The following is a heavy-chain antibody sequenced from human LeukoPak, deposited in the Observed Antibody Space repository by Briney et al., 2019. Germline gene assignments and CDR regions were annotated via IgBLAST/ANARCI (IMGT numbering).Heavy chain of an antibody. V-gene: IGHV1-69*05. D-gene: IGHD6-19*01. CDR1: GGTFSSYA. Sequence: VASVKVSCKASGGTFSSYAISWVRQAPGQGLEWMGRIIPIFGTANYAQKFQGRVTITTDESTSTAYMEPSSLRSEDTAVYYCARAGVAVAGTGGGAFDIWGQGTMVTVSS. J-gene: IGHJ3*02. CDR3: ARAGVAVAGTGGGAFDI. CDR2: IIPIFGTA.